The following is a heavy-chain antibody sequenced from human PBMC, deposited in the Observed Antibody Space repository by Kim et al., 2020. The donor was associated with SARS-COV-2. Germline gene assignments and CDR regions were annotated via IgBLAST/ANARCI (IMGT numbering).Heavy chain of an antibody. V-gene: IGHV1-24*01. CDR3: ATVGGIVVVPAAFDY. Sequence: QKFQGRVTMTEDTSTDTAYMELSSLRSEDTAVYYCATVGGIVVVPAAFDYWGQGTLVTVSS. D-gene: IGHD2-2*01. J-gene: IGHJ4*02.